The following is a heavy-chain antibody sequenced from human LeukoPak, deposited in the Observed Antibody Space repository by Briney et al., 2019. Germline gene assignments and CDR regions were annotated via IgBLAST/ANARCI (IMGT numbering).Heavy chain of an antibody. V-gene: IGHV4-59*01. CDR3: ARAYDFWSGYYFDY. D-gene: IGHD3-3*01. Sequence: SETLSLTCTVSGGSISSYYWSWIRQPPGKGLEWIGYIYYSGSTNNNPSLKSRVTISVDTSKNQFPLKLSSVTAADTAVYYCARAYDFWSGYYFDYWGQGTLVTVSS. J-gene: IGHJ4*02. CDR1: GGSISSYY. CDR2: IYYSGST.